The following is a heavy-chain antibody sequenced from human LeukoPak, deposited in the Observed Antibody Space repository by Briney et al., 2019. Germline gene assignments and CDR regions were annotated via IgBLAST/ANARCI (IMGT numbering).Heavy chain of an antibody. D-gene: IGHD6-13*01. V-gene: IGHV3-30-3*01. CDR2: ISYDGTIE. CDR3: ARGGQQMSDAMDV. Sequence: GGSLRLSCVASGFTFTDYIMHWVRQAPGKGLEWVTVISYDGTIEYYADSVKGRFTISKDNSKNRLYLQMNSLRTEDTAVYFCARGGQQMSDAMDVWGQGTTVTVSS. CDR1: GFTFTDYI. J-gene: IGHJ6*02.